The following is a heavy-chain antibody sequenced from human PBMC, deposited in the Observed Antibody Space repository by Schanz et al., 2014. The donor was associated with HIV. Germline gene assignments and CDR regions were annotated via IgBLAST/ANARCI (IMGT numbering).Heavy chain of an antibody. D-gene: IGHD3-3*01. Sequence: QGQLVESGGGVVQPGRSLRLSCAASGFIFSSYAMHWVRQAPGKGLECVASMSYDGRNEHYVDSVKGRFTISRDNSKNTLYLQMNSLTVEDTAVYFCARDVINYDFWSGYYAWGQGTRVTVSS. CDR1: GFIFSSYA. J-gene: IGHJ5*02. V-gene: IGHV3-30*04. CDR3: ARDVINYDFWSGYYA. CDR2: MSYDGRNE.